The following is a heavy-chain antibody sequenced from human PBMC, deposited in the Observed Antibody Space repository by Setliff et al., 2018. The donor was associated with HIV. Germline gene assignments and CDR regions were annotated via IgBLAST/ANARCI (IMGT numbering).Heavy chain of an antibody. J-gene: IGHJ4*02. V-gene: IGHV5-51*01. CDR1: GYTFSNSW. CDR2: FYASDSNT. D-gene: IGHD3-22*01. Sequence: GESLKISCQGSGYTFSNSWIAWVRQMPGKGLEWMGIFYASDSNTKYSPSFQGQVTISADKSISTAHLQWSSLKASDTAIYYCARLGDDNSGYYQFWGQGTLVTVSS. CDR3: ARLGDDNSGYYQF.